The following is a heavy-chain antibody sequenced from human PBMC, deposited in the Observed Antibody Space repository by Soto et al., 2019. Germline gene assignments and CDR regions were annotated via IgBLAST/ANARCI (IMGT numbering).Heavy chain of an antibody. V-gene: IGHV4-30-2*01. J-gene: IGHJ4*02. CDR1: GGSISSGGYS. D-gene: IGHD2-2*01. CDR3: ARVPAR. Sequence: SETLSLTCAVSGGSISSGGYSWSWIRQPPGKGLEWIGYIYHSGSTYHNPSLKSRVTISVDRSKNQFSLKLSSVTAADTAVYYWARVPARGGQGPLVTVPS. CDR2: IYHSGST.